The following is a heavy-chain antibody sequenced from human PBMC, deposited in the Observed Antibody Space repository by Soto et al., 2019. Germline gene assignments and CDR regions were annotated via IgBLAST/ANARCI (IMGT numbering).Heavy chain of an antibody. CDR1: GFTFSTYV. V-gene: IGHV3-23*01. CDR2: IGGSGDNT. J-gene: IGHJ6*02. Sequence: GGSLRLSCAASGFTFSTYVMTWVREAPGKGLEWVSAIGGSGDNTYYADSVKGRFTISRDNSENTLYLQMSSLRAEDTAVYYCAQSGTSSGSQGHHSGIDVWGQGT. CDR3: AQSGTSSGSQGHHSGIDV. D-gene: IGHD6-6*01.